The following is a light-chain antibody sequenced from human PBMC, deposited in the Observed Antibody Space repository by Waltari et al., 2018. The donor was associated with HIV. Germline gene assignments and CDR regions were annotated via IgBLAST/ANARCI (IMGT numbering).Light chain of an antibody. V-gene: IGLV3-10*01. J-gene: IGLJ3*02. CDR2: EGY. CDR3: YSTDSSGKGV. Sequence: SYELPQAPSVSVSPGQTARNTRFGPIMPNKSPFWYQQKSGQAPVVVIYEGYKRPSGIPERFSGSRSGTTATLTITGAQVDDEGDYYCYSTDSSGKGVFGGGTKLTVL. CDR1: IMPNKS.